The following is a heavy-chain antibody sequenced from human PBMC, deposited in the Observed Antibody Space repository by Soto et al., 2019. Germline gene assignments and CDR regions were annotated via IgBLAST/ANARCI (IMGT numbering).Heavy chain of an antibody. D-gene: IGHD2-8*02. CDR1: GGSFSGYY. J-gene: IGHJ4*02. V-gene: IGHV4-34*01. CDR2: INHSGST. CDR3: ARDKITGLFDY. Sequence: QVQLQQWGAGLLKPSETLSLTFAVYGGSFSGYYWTWIRQPPGTGLEWIGEINHSGSTNYNPSLKSRVTISVDTSKHQFSLMLTSVTAADTAVYYCARDKITGLFDYWGQGTLVTVSS.